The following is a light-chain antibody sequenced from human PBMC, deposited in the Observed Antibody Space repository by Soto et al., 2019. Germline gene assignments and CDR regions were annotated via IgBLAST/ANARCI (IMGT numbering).Light chain of an antibody. Sequence: QSALTQPASVSVSPGHSITISCTGTSSDVGSYNLVSWYQQHTGKAPKLMIYEVSKRPSGVSNRFSGSKSVNTASLTISGLQAEDEADYYCCSYAGSSTLVFGGGTKLTVL. CDR2: EVS. CDR3: CSYAGSSTLV. V-gene: IGLV2-23*02. CDR1: SSDVGSYNL. J-gene: IGLJ2*01.